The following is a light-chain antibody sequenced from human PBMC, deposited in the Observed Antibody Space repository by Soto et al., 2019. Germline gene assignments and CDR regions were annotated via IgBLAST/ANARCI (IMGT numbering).Light chain of an antibody. Sequence: QSVLTQPPSVSGAPGQSVTISCTGTSSNIGAGYDIHWYQQPPGTAPKLVIYNNHNRPSGVPDRFSGSKSGTSGSLAITGLQAEDEADYFCQSYDGTLTGVIFGGGTKSPS. V-gene: IGLV1-40*01. CDR3: QSYDGTLTGVI. CDR2: NNH. CDR1: SSNIGAGYD. J-gene: IGLJ2*01.